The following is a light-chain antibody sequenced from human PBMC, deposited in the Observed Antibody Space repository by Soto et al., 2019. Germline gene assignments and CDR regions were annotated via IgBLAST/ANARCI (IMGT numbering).Light chain of an antibody. J-gene: IGLJ1*01. CDR2: EVS. CDR1: DSDIGSYNL. V-gene: IGLV2-23*02. Sequence: QSALTQPASVSGSPGQSITISCTGSDSDIGSYNLVSWYQQYPGTAPKSMIYEVSKRPSGASSRFSGSKSTNTAFLTISGLQPEDEADYYCSSYAGSTTYVFGPGTKVTVL. CDR3: SSYAGSTTYV.